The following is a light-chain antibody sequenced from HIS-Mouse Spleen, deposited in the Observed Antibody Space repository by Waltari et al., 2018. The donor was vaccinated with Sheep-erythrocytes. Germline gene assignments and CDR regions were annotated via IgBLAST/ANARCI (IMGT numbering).Light chain of an antibody. J-gene: IGKJ2*01. V-gene: IGKV1-39*01. CDR1: QSISSY. Sequence: DIQMTQSPSYLSASVGDRVTITCRASQSISSYLNWYQQKPGKAPKLLIYAASSLQRGVPSRFSGSGSGTDFALTISSLQPEDFATYYCQQSYSTPYTFGQGTKLEIK. CDR2: AAS. CDR3: QQSYSTPYT.